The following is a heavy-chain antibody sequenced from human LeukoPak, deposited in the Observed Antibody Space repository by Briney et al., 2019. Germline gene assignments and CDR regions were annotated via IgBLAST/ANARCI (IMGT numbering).Heavy chain of an antibody. Sequence: PSETLSLTCTVSGGSISSSSYYWGWIRQPPGKGLEWIGSIYYSGSTYYNPSLKSRVTISVDTSKNQFSLKLSSVTAADTAVYYCARDSESSSSWSFDAFDIWGQGTMVTVSS. CDR1: GGSISSSSYY. D-gene: IGHD6-13*01. V-gene: IGHV4-39*07. CDR3: ARDSESSSSWSFDAFDI. CDR2: IYYSGST. J-gene: IGHJ3*02.